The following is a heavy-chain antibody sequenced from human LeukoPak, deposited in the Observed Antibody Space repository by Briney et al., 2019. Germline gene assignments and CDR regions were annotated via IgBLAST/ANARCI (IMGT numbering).Heavy chain of an antibody. CDR2: ISGSGGST. D-gene: IGHD4-17*01. J-gene: IGHJ4*02. Sequence: GGSLRLSCAVSGVTLTVVAMGSVPQAPGKGLEWVSAISGSGGSTYYADSVKGRFTISRDNSKNTLYLQMNSLRAEDTDVYYCANYSYGLDYWGQGTLVTVSS. CDR3: ANYSYGLDY. V-gene: IGHV3-23*01. CDR1: GVTLTVVA.